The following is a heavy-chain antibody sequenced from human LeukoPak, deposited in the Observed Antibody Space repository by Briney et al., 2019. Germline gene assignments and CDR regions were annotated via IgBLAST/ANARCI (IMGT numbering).Heavy chain of an antibody. CDR1: EFSVGSNY. D-gene: IGHD5-18*01. CDR2: ISSSSSYI. V-gene: IGHV3-21*01. CDR3: ARDGQDMVMPLFEY. Sequence: GWSLRLSCAASEFSVGSNYMTWVRQAPGKGLEGFSSISSSSSYIYYADSVKGRFTISRDNAKNSLYMQMNSLRAEDTAVYYCARDGQDMVMPLFEYWGQGTLVTVSS. J-gene: IGHJ4*02.